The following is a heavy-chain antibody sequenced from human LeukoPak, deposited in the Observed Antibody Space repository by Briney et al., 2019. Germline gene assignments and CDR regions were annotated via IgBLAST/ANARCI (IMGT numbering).Heavy chain of an antibody. CDR3: ARAVGATSWFDP. D-gene: IGHD1-26*01. CDR2: INPNSGDT. J-gene: IGHJ5*02. CDR1: GYTFTGYF. Sequence: ASVKVSCKASGYTFTGYFIHWVRQAPGQGLEWMGWINPNSGDTNTKYAQKFQGRVTMTRDTSISTAYTELSRLRSDDTAVYYCARAVGATSWFDPWGQGTLVTVSS. V-gene: IGHV1-2*02.